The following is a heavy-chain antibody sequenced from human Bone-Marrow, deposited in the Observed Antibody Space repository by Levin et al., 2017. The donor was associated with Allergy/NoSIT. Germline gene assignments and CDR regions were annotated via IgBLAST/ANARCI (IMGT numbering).Heavy chain of an antibody. V-gene: IGHV3-23*01. CDR1: GFTFSSHV. Sequence: GGSLRLSCAASGFTFSSHVMSWVRQAPGKGLEWVSGISGSGGTTHYADSVKGRLTISRDNSKKTLHLHLNSLRGDDTAIYYCARNPIGGAMVTRFDYWGQGVQVLVSS. J-gene: IGHJ4*02. CDR2: ISGSGGTT. D-gene: IGHD3-16*01. CDR3: ARNPIGGAMVTRFDY.